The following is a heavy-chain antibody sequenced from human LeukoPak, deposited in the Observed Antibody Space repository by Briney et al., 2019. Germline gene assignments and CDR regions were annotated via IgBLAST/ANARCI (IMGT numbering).Heavy chain of an antibody. D-gene: IGHD3-22*01. CDR1: GFTFSDYY. CDR2: ISSSGSTI. CDR3: ARSWYYYDSRGYSAFDY. J-gene: IGHJ4*02. Sequence: GGSLRLSCAASGFTFSDYYMSWIRQAPGKGLEWVSYISSSGSTIYYADSVRGRFTISRDNAKNSLYLQMNSLRAEDTAVYYCARSWYYYDSRGYSAFDYWGQGTLVTVSS. V-gene: IGHV3-11*01.